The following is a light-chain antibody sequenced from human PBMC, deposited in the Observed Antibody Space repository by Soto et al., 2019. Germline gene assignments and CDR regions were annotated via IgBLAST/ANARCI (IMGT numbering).Light chain of an antibody. Sequence: DIVMTQSPDSLAVPLGERANIPCTSSQSVLFSSNNQSYLAWYQQKARPPPKLLIYWASTRASGVSDRFIGSGSGADFALTISSLQAEDVAGYYCQQYYSTPITFGQGTRLEIK. CDR1: QSVLFSSNNQSY. CDR2: WAS. V-gene: IGKV4-1*01. CDR3: QQYYSTPIT. J-gene: IGKJ5*01.